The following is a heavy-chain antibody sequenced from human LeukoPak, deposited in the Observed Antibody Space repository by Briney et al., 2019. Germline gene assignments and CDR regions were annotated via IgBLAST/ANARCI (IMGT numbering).Heavy chain of an antibody. V-gene: IGHV3-30-3*01. CDR1: GFTFSSYA. CDR2: ISYDGSNK. Sequence: GGSLRLSCAASGFTFSSYAMHWVRQAPGKGLEWVAVISYDGSNKYYADSVKGRFTISRDNSKNTLHLQMNSLRAEDTAVYYCASAPGFDYWGQGTLVTVSS. CDR3: ASAPGFDY. J-gene: IGHJ4*02.